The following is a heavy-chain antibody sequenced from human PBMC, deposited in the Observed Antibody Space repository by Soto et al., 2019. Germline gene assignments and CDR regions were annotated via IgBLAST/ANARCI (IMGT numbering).Heavy chain of an antibody. CDR2: FRSSTSHI. V-gene: IGHV3-21*06. CDR3: ARKGYGDYGGMDV. J-gene: IGHJ6*02. CDR1: GFTFSSYS. D-gene: IGHD4-17*01. Sequence: LRLSCAASGFTFSSYSMNWVRQAPGKGLEWVSSFRSSTSHIYYADSVKGRFTSSRDNAKNSPYLQMNSLRAEDTAVYYCARKGYGDYGGMDVWGQGTTVTVSS.